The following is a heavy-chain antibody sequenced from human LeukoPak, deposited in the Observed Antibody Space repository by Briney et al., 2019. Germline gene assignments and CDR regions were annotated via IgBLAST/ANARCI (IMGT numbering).Heavy chain of an antibody. CDR3: APRGPLAAAGNQ. J-gene: IGHJ4*02. CDR2: ISYDGSNK. CDR1: GFTFSSYA. D-gene: IGHD6-13*01. V-gene: IGHV3-30-3*01. Sequence: GGSLRLSCAASGFTFSSYAMHWVRQAPGKGLEWVAVISYDGSNKYYADSVKGRFTISRDNSKNTLYLQMNSLRAEDTAVYYCAPRGPLAAAGNQWGQGTLVTVSS.